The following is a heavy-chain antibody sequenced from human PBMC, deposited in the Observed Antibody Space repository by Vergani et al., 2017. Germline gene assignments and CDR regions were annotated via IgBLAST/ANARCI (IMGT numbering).Heavy chain of an antibody. J-gene: IGHJ5*02. CDR3: ARREAVAAAGPNWFDP. Sequence: QVQLQQWGAGLLKPSETLSLTCAVSGYSISSGYYWGWIRQPPGKGLEWIGSIYHSGSTYYNPSLKSRVTISVDTSKNQFSLKLSSVTAADTAVYYCARREAVAAAGPNWFDPWGQGTLVTVSS. V-gene: IGHV4-38-2*01. D-gene: IGHD6-13*01. CDR1: GYSISSGYY. CDR2: IYHSGST.